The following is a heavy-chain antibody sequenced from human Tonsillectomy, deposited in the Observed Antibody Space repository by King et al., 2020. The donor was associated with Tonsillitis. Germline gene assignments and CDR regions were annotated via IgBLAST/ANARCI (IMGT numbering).Heavy chain of an antibody. V-gene: IGHV4-34*01. Sequence: VQLQQWGAGLLKPSETLSLTCAVYGGSFSGYYWTWIRQPPGKGLEWLGEINHTGSSDYNPSLKSRVTISVDTSKNQFSLKLSSVTAADTAVYYCARDPNGPYDYWGQGILVTVSS. D-gene: IGHD2-8*01. CDR2: INHTGSS. CDR3: ARDPNGPYDY. J-gene: IGHJ4*02. CDR1: GGSFSGYY.